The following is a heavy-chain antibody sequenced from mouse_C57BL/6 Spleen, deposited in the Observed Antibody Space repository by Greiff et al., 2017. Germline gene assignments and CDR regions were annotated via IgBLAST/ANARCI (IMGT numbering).Heavy chain of an antibody. D-gene: IGHD1-1*01. CDR1: GYTFTDYN. V-gene: IGHV1-18*01. CDR3: ARGGYYGSSYGYFDY. CDR2: INPNNGGT. Sequence: EVQLQQSGPELVKPGASVKIPCKASGYTFTDYNMAWVKQSHGKSLEWIGDINPNNGGTIYNQKFKGKATLTVDKSSSTAYMELRSLTSEDTAVYYCARGGYYGSSYGYFDYWGQGTTLTVSS. J-gene: IGHJ2*01.